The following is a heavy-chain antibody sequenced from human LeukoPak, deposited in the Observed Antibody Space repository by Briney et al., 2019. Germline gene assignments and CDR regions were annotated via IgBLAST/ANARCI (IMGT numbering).Heavy chain of an antibody. CDR3: ARRCGGDCPLTY. CDR2: ISRSSTTT. CDR1: GFTFSSYS. J-gene: IGHJ1*01. Sequence: PGGSLRLSCAASGFTFSSYSMNWVRQAPGKGLEWVSYISRSSTTTHYADSVKGRFTISRDNAENSLYLQMNSLRVEDTAVYYCARRCGGDCPLTYWGQGTLVTVSS. D-gene: IGHD2-21*02. V-gene: IGHV3-48*04.